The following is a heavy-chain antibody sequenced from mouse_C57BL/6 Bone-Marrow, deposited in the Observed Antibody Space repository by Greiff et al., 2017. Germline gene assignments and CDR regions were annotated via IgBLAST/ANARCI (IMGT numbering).Heavy chain of an antibody. D-gene: IGHD3-2*02. Sequence: QVQLQQPGAELVKPGASVKLSCKASGYTFTSYWMQWVKQRPGQGLEWIGEIDPSDSYTNYTQKFKGKATLTVDTSSSTAYMQLSSLTSEDSAVYYCARSTGYVDYFDYWGQGTTLTVSS. CDR2: IDPSDSYT. CDR3: ARSTGYVDYFDY. J-gene: IGHJ2*01. CDR1: GYTFTSYW. V-gene: IGHV1-50*01.